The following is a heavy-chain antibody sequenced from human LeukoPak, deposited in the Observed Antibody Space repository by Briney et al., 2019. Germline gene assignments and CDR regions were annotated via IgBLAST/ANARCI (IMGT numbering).Heavy chain of an antibody. CDR1: GYTFTGYY. D-gene: IGHD3-9*01. CDR2: INPNSGGT. CDR3: ARGYDILTGYYRGSFDY. J-gene: IGHJ4*02. V-gene: IGHV1-2*02. Sequence: ASVKVSCKASGYTFTGYYMHWVRQAPGQGLEWMGWINPNSGGTNYAQKFQGRVTMTRDTSISTAYMELSRLRSDDTAVYYCARGYDILTGYYRGSFDYLGQGTLVTVSS.